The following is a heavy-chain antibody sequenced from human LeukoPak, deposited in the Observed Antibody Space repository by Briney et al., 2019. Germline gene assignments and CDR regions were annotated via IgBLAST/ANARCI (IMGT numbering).Heavy chain of an antibody. Sequence: TGGSLRLSCAASGFTFISYWMSWVRQAPGKGLEWVANIKQDGSEKYYVDSVKGRFTISRDNAKNSLYLQMNSLRAEDTAVYYCARDTVYYDFWSGYRNWFDPWGQGTLVTVSS. CDR3: ARDTVYYDFWSGYRNWFDP. V-gene: IGHV3-7*01. D-gene: IGHD3-3*01. J-gene: IGHJ5*02. CDR1: GFTFISYW. CDR2: IKQDGSEK.